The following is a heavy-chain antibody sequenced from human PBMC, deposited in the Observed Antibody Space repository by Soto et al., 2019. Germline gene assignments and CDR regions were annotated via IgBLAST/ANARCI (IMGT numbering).Heavy chain of an antibody. J-gene: IGHJ3*02. Sequence: QVQLQESGPGLVKPSETLSLTCTVSGGSISSYYWSWIRQPPGKGLEWIGYIYYSGSTNYNPSLKSRVTISVDTSTNQFSLKLSCVTAADTAVYYCARFIEGLGSGSSDAFDIWGQGTMVAVSS. CDR1: GGSISSYY. D-gene: IGHD3-10*01. CDR2: IYYSGST. CDR3: ARFIEGLGSGSSDAFDI. V-gene: IGHV4-59*01.